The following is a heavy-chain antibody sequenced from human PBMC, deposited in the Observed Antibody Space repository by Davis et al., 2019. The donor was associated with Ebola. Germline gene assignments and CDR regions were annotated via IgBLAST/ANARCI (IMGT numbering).Heavy chain of an antibody. D-gene: IGHD1-7*01. J-gene: IGHJ3*02. CDR3: ARVLFSVWNYEALDI. Sequence: MPSQTLSLTCAVSGGPTSSSNWWSWVRLPPGKGLGWIGEIHHSGSTNYNPSLKSRVTMFLDKSLNQFSLKMSSVTAADTAVYYCARVLFSVWNYEALDIWGQGTTVTVSS. CDR2: IHHSGST. CDR1: GGPTSSSNW. V-gene: IGHV4-4*02.